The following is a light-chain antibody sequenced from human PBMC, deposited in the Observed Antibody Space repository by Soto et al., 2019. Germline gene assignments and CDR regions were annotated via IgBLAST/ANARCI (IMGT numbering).Light chain of an antibody. J-gene: IGKJ4*01. CDR2: EAS. CDR3: HQYDNLPLT. Sequence: DVQMTQSPSSLSASVGDRVTITCQASQDISNYLNWYQQKPGKAPKLLIFEASNLETGVPSRFSGSGSGTDFTFTISSLQPEDIATYYCHQYDNLPLTFGGGTKVDIK. V-gene: IGKV1-33*01. CDR1: QDISNY.